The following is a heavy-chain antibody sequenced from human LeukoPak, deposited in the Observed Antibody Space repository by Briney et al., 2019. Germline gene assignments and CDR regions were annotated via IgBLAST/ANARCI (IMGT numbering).Heavy chain of an antibody. Sequence: ASVKVSCKASGYTFTSYYMHWVRQAPGQGLEWMGIINPSGGSTSCAQKFQGRVTMTRDTSTSTVYMELSSLRSEDTAVYYCALVGATKTYYFDYWGQGTLVTVSS. D-gene: IGHD1-26*01. J-gene: IGHJ4*02. CDR1: GYTFTSYY. CDR2: INPSGGST. CDR3: ALVGATKTYYFDY. V-gene: IGHV1-46*01.